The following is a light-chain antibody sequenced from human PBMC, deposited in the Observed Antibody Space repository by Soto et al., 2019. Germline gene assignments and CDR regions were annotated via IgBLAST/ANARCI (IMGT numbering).Light chain of an antibody. J-gene: IGKJ1*01. V-gene: IGKV3-20*01. Sequence: EIVLTQSPATLSLSPGERATLSCRASQSVSSYLAWYQQEPGQAPRLLIYDASSRATGIPDRFSGSGSGTDFTLTISRLEPEDFAVYYCQQYGSSGTFGQGTKVDI. CDR3: QQYGSSGT. CDR1: QSVSSY. CDR2: DAS.